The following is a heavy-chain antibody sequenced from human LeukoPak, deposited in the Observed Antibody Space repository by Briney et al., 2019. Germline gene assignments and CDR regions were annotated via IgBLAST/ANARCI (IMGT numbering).Heavy chain of an antibody. CDR1: GGSISSGSYY. V-gene: IGHV4-61*02. CDR3: ARGGGSSGWYDLFDAFDI. Sequence: PSETLSLTCTVSGGSISSGSYYWSWIRQPAGKGLEWIGRIFTSGSTKYNPSLKSRVTISVDTSKYQFSLKLSSVTAADTAVYYCARGGGSSGWYDLFDAFDIWGQGTMVTVSS. D-gene: IGHD6-19*01. J-gene: IGHJ3*02. CDR2: IFTSGST.